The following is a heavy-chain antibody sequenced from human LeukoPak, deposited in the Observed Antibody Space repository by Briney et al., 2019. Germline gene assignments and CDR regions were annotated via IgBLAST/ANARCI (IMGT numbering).Heavy chain of an antibody. CDR3: ARTYYQLLNYSGMDV. D-gene: IGHD2-2*01. Sequence: GASVKVACKASGYTFTSYDINWVRQATGQGLEWMGWMNPNSGNTGYAQKFQGRVTMTRNTSISTAYMELSSLRSEDTAVYYCARTYYQLLNYSGMDVWGQGTTVTVSS. CDR2: MNPNSGNT. V-gene: IGHV1-8*01. CDR1: GYTFTSYD. J-gene: IGHJ6*02.